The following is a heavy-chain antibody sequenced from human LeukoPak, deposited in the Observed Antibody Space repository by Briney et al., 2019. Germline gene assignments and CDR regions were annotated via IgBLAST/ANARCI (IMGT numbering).Heavy chain of an antibody. CDR1: GGSISSSSYY. V-gene: IGHV4-39*01. J-gene: IGHJ4*02. D-gene: IGHD2-15*01. CDR3: ASHWGSSAHDY. Sequence: SETLSLTCTVSGGSISSSSYYWGWIRQPPGKGLEWIGSIYYSGSTYYNPSLKSRVTISVDTSKNQFSLKLSSVTAADTAVYYCASHWGSSAHDYWGQGTLVTVSS. CDR2: IYYSGST.